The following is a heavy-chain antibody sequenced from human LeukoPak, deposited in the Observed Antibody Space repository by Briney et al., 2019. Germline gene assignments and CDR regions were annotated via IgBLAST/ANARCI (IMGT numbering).Heavy chain of an antibody. CDR2: IIPIFGTA. CDR1: GGTFSSYA. D-gene: IGHD3-10*01. Sequence: SVKVSCKASGGTFSSYAISWVRQAPGQGLEWMGGIIPIFGTANYAQKFQGRVTITTDESTSTAYMELSSLRSEDTAVYYCATRAVDYGSGSYPDGSDYWGQGTLVTVSS. CDR3: ATRAVDYGSGSYPDGSDY. V-gene: IGHV1-69*05. J-gene: IGHJ4*02.